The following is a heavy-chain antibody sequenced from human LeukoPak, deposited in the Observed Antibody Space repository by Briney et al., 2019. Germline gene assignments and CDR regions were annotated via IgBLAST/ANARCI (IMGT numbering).Heavy chain of an antibody. CDR3: ARALIGYYFDY. Sequence: PGGSLRLSCVASGFSFDDYAMHWVRHAPGKGLEWVSSVSNSGDYIHYADSVKGRFTISRDNSKNSLYLQMNSLRAEDTAVYYCARALIGYYFDYWGQGTLVTVSS. V-gene: IGHV3-21*06. CDR2: VSNSGDYI. CDR1: GFSFDDYA. D-gene: IGHD2-8*01. J-gene: IGHJ4*02.